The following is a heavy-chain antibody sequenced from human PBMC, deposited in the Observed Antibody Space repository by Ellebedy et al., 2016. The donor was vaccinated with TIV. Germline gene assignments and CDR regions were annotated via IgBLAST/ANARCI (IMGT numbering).Heavy chain of an antibody. Sequence: GESLKISXAASGFTFSNYWMHWVRQAPGKGLVWVSRINSDGSSTSYPDSVKGRLTTSRDNSKNTLFLQMNSLRAEDTAVYYCAKDVGWQTNAFEIWGQGTMVTVSS. CDR1: GFTFSNYW. CDR3: AKDVGWQTNAFEI. CDR2: INSDGSST. D-gene: IGHD1-14*01. V-gene: IGHV3-74*01. J-gene: IGHJ3*02.